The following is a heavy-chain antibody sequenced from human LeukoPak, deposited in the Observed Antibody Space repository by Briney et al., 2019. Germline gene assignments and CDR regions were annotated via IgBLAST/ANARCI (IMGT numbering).Heavy chain of an antibody. Sequence: GGSLRLSCAASGFTFSSYAMSWVRQAPGKGLEWVSAISSSGGSTYYADSVKGRFTISRDNSKNTLYLQMNSLRAEDTAVYYCAKLGGWSGAYDAFDIWGQGTMVTVSS. J-gene: IGHJ3*02. D-gene: IGHD6-19*01. CDR2: ISSSGGST. V-gene: IGHV3-23*01. CDR3: AKLGGWSGAYDAFDI. CDR1: GFTFSSYA.